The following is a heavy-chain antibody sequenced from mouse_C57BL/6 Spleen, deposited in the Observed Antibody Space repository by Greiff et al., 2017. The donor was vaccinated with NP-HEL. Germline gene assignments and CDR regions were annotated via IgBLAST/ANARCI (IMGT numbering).Heavy chain of an antibody. Sequence: ESGPGLVKPSQSLSLTCSVTGYSITSGYYWNWIRQFPGNKLEWMGYISYDGSNNYNPSLKNRISITRDTSKNQFFLKLNSVTTEDTATYYCARDRQGHYGNYEGWFAYWGQGTLVTVSA. CDR3: ARDRQGHYGNYEGWFAY. CDR1: GYSITSGYY. D-gene: IGHD2-1*01. CDR2: ISYDGSN. J-gene: IGHJ3*01. V-gene: IGHV3-6*01.